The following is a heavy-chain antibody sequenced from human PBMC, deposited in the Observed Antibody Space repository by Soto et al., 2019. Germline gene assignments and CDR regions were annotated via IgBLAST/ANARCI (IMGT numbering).Heavy chain of an antibody. J-gene: IGHJ6*02. Sequence: PSETLCLTCTVSGGSISSYYWSWIRQPPGKGLEWIGYIYYSGSTNYNPTLKSGVTISVDTSENQFSPKLSSVTAADTAVYYCARARKAVTRRREGYYGMDVWGQGTTVTVSS. CDR2: IYYSGST. V-gene: IGHV4-59*01. CDR1: GGSISSYY. D-gene: IGHD4-4*01. CDR3: ARARKAVTRRREGYYGMDV.